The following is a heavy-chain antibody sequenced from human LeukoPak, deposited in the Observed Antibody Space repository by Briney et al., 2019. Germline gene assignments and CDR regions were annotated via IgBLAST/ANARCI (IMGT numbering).Heavy chain of an antibody. CDR1: GXXXXXGXXX. CDR2: IXXSGXX. V-gene: IGHV4-31*03. D-gene: IGHD3-22*01. CDR3: ARGGYYYDR. J-gene: IGHJ4*02. Sequence: PSQTLSLTCTVXGXXXXXGXXXXXXXRQXXXXXXXXIGXIXXSGXXYYNPSLKSRVTISVDTSKNQFSLKLSSVTAAXTXXYYCARGGYYYDRWGQGTLVTVSS.